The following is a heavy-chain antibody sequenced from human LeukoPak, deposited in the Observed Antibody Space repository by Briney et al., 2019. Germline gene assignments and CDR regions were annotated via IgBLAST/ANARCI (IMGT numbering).Heavy chain of an antibody. CDR2: IYHSGST. D-gene: IGHD3-3*01. CDR3: ARVLRFLEWLPPSGWFDP. CDR1: GYSISSGYY. J-gene: IGHJ5*02. Sequence: SETLSLTCTVSGYSISSGYYWGWIRQPPGKGLEWIGSIYHSGSTYYNPSLKSRVTISVDTSKNQFSLKLSSVTAADTAVYYCARVLRFLEWLPPSGWFDPWGQGTLVTVSS. V-gene: IGHV4-38-2*02.